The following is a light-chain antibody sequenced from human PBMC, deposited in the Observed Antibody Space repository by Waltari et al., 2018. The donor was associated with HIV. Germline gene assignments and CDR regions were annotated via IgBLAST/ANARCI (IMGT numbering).Light chain of an antibody. CDR1: QTINRD. CDR2: AAS. V-gene: IGKV1-39*01. Sequence: DIQMTQSPSSLPASVGDRLTITCRARQTINRDLNWYQQKPGQGPTLLISAASTLESGVPSRFSGSVSGAEFTLSISSVQPEDFATYYCLQTYGSPLTFGPGTTLEVK. J-gene: IGKJ3*01. CDR3: LQTYGSPLT.